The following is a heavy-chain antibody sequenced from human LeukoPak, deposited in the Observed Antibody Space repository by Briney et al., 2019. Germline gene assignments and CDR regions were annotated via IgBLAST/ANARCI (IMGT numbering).Heavy chain of an antibody. J-gene: IGHJ5*02. Sequence: GASVKVSCKASGYTFTGYYMHWVRQAPGQGLEWMGWINPNSGGTNYAQKFQGRVTMTRDTSISTAYMELSRLRSDDTAVYYCARADIQLWLSSVWFDPWGQGTLVTVSS. CDR1: GYTFTGYY. CDR3: ARADIQLWLSSVWFDP. D-gene: IGHD5-18*01. V-gene: IGHV1-2*02. CDR2: INPNSGGT.